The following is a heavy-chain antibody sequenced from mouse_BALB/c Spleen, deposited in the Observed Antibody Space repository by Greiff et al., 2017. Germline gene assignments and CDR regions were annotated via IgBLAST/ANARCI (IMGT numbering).Heavy chain of an antibody. CDR2: INPSSGYT. V-gene: IGHV1-4*01. Sequence: QVQLKQSGAELARPGASVKMSCKASGYTFTSYTMHWVKQRPGQGLEWIGYINPSSGYTNYNQKFKDKATLTADKSSSTAYMQLSSLTSEDSAVYYCAGANWDAAFAYWGQGTLVTVSA. CDR1: GYTFTSYT. CDR3: AGANWDAAFAY. D-gene: IGHD4-1*01. J-gene: IGHJ3*01.